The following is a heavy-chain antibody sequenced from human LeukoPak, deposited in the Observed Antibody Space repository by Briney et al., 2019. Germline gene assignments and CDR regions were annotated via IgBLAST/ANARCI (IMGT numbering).Heavy chain of an antibody. V-gene: IGHV1-69*13. CDR1: GYTFTGYY. Sequence: GASVKVSCKASGYTFTGYYMHWVRQAPGQGLEWMGGIIPIFGTANYAQKFQGRVTITADESTSTAYMELSSLRSEDTAVYYCAREAAAGTQLDYWGQGTLVTVSS. CDR3: AREAAAGTQLDY. CDR2: IIPIFGTA. J-gene: IGHJ4*02. D-gene: IGHD6-13*01.